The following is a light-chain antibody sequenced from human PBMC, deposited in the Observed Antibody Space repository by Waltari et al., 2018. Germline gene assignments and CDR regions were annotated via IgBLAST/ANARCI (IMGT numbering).Light chain of an antibody. CDR3: QQYYRVPLT. CDR1: QGILDGSNNRNS. J-gene: IGKJ4*01. CDR2: WAS. V-gene: IGKV4-1*01. Sequence: DIVMTQSPDSLAVSLGEMATINCKSSQGILDGSNNRNSLAWYQQKPGQSPNLLIYWASTRGSGVPDRFSGSGSGTDFSLTISSLQAEDVAVYYCQQYYRVPLTFGGGTKIEIK.